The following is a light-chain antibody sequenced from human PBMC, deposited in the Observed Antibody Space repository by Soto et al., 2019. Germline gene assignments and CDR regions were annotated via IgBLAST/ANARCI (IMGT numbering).Light chain of an antibody. CDR1: QTVAKNY. V-gene: IGKV3-20*01. Sequence: EIVLTQSPGTLSLSPGERATLSCRASQTVAKNYLAWYQQQPGQAPRLLIYDASTRATGIPDRFTGSGSATDFTLTINRLGPEDFAVYYCQQYASAPLTFGGGTKVEIK. CDR3: QQYASAPLT. J-gene: IGKJ4*01. CDR2: DAS.